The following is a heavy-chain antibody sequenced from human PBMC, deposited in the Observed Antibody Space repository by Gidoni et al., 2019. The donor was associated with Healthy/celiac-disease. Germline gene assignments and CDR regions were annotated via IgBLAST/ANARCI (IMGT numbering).Heavy chain of an antibody. CDR3: ARDSNEDGDV. CDR1: GGSISSSSYY. D-gene: IGHD2-15*01. V-gene: IGHV4-39*07. CDR2: IDYSGST. J-gene: IGHJ6*02. Sequence: QLQLQESGPGLVKPSETLSLTCTVSGGSISSSSYYWGWIRQPPGKGLEWIGSIDYSGSTYYNPSLKSRVTISVDTSKNQFSLKLSSVTAADTAVYYCARDSNEDGDVWGQGTTVTVSS.